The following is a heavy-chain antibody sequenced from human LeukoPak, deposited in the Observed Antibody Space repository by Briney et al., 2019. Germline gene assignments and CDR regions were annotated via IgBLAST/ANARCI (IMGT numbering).Heavy chain of an antibody. V-gene: IGHV4-61*08. CDR2: IYYSGST. D-gene: IGHD2-2*01. Sequence: SQTLSLTCTVSGGSISSGDYYWSWIRQPPGKGLEWIGYIYYSGSTNYNPSLKSRVTISVDTSKNQFSLKLSSVTAADTAVYYCAREDCSSTSCSVDYWGQGTLVTVSS. CDR1: GGSISSGDYY. J-gene: IGHJ4*02. CDR3: AREDCSSTSCSVDY.